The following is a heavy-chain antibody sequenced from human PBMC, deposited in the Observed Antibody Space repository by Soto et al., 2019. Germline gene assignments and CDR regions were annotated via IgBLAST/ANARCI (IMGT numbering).Heavy chain of an antibody. CDR3: AREGLLLWFGELLGSWFDP. V-gene: IGHV4-34*01. J-gene: IGHJ5*02. D-gene: IGHD3-10*01. Sequence: SETLSLTCAVYGGSFSGYYWSRIRQPPGKGLEWIGEINHSGSTYYNPSLKGRVTISVDTSKNQFSLKLSSVTAADTAVYYCAREGLLLWFGELLGSWFDPWGQGTLVTVSS. CDR2: INHSGST. CDR1: GGSFSGYY.